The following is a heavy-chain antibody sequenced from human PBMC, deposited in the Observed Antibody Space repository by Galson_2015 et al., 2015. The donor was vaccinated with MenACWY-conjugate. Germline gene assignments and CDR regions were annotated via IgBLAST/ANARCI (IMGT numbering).Heavy chain of an antibody. J-gene: IGHJ6*02. CDR2: IIPIFGTA. CDR1: GGTFSSYA. V-gene: IGHV1-69*13. Sequence: SVKVSCKASGGTFSSYAISWVRQAPGQGLEWMGGIIPIFGTANYAQKFQGRVTITADESTSTAYMELSSLRSEDTAVYYCARDPKGGYDFWSGYLMTYYYYGMDVWGQGTTVTVPS. CDR3: ARDPKGGYDFWSGYLMTYYYYGMDV. D-gene: IGHD3-3*01.